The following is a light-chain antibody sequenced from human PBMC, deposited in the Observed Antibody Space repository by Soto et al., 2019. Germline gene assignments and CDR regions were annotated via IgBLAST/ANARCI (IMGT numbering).Light chain of an antibody. J-gene: IGLJ2*01. CDR1: NIDTKS. CDR2: DDT. CDR3: QVWDIITYHVV. Sequence: SYELTQPPSVSVAPGQTAKITGAGDNIDTKSMHWYQQRPGQAPVLVVHDDTDRAAGIPERFSGSKSGGTATLTISRVEAGDEADYYCQVWDIITYHVVFGGGTKLTVL. V-gene: IGLV3-21*02.